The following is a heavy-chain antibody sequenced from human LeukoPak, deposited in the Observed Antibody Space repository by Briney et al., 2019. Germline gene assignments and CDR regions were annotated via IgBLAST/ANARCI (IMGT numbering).Heavy chain of an antibody. CDR1: GGTFSSYA. V-gene: IGHV1-69*05. J-gene: IGHJ6*03. D-gene: IGHD2-2*01. CDR2: IIPIFGTA. CDR3: ARGVFIVPAAHHYMDV. Sequence: SVEVSCKASGGTFSSYAISWVRQAPGQGLEWMGGIIPIFGTANYAQKFQGRVTITTDESTSTAYIELSSLRSEDTAVYYCARGVFIVPAAHHYMDVWGKGTTVTVSS.